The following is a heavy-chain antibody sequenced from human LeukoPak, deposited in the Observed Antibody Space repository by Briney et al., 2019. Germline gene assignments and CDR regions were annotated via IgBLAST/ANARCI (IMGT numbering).Heavy chain of an antibody. CDR2: ISYDGSNK. CDR3: ARDGGSSWYFDY. J-gene: IGHJ4*02. D-gene: IGHD6-13*01. V-gene: IGHV3-30*04. CDR1: GFTFSSYA. Sequence: GGSLRLSCAASGFTFSSYAMHWVRQAPGKGLEWVAVISYDGSNKSYADSVKGRFTIFRDNAKNSLYLQMSSLRAEDTAVYYCARDGGSSWYFDYWGQGTLVTVSS.